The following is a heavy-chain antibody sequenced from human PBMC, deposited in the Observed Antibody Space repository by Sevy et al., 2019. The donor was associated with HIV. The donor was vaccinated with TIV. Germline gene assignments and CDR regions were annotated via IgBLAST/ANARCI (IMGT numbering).Heavy chain of an antibody. CDR2: IKSKTDGGTT. CDR1: GLTFSNAW. V-gene: IGHV3-15*01. D-gene: IGHD3-16*01. J-gene: IGHJ5*02. Sequence: GGSLRLSCAASGLTFSNAWMSWVRQAPGKGLEWVGRIKSKTDGGTTDYAAPVKGRFTISRDDSKNTLYLQMNSLKTEDTAVYYCTSPRLGELWPFDPWGQGTLVTVSS. CDR3: TSPRLGELWPFDP.